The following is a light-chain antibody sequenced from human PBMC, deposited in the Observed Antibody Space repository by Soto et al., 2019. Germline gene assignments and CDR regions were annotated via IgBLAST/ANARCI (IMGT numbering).Light chain of an antibody. CDR3: QQRSIWPWT. J-gene: IGKJ1*01. CDR1: QSVNNY. V-gene: IGKV3-11*01. CDR2: DTS. Sequence: EIVLTQSPVTLSLSPGERATLSCMASQSVNNYLAWYQQKPGQAPRLLIYDTSDRATGIPARFSGSGSGTDFTLTISSLEPEDFAVFYCQQRSIWPWTFGQGPKVDIK.